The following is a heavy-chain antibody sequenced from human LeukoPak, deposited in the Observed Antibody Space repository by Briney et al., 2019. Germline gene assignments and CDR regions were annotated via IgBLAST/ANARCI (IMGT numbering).Heavy chain of an antibody. CDR3: TRTVTYYYDSSGTMDYYYYMDV. D-gene: IGHD3-22*01. CDR2: IRSKTNSYAT. V-gene: IGHV3-73*01. Sequence: GGSLRLSCAASGFTYSGSAMHWVRQASGKGLEWVGRIRSKTNSYATVYAASVKGRFTISRDDSKSTAYLQMNSLKTEDTAVYYCTRTVTYYYDSSGTMDYYYYMDVWGKGTTVTVSS. J-gene: IGHJ6*03. CDR1: GFTYSGSA.